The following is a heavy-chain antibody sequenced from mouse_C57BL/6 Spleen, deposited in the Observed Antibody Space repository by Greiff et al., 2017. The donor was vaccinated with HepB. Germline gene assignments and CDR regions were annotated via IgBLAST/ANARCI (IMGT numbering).Heavy chain of an antibody. V-gene: IGHV1-69*01. CDR3: ARDPVTARGYAMDY. D-gene: IGHD2-2*01. Sequence: QVQLQQPGAELVMPGASVKLSCKASGYTFTSYWMHWVKQRPGQGLEWIGEIDPSDSYTNYNQKFKGKSTLTVDKSSSTAYMQLSSLTSEDSAVYCCARDPVTARGYAMDYWGQGTSVTVSS. CDR2: IDPSDSYT. CDR1: GYTFTSYW. J-gene: IGHJ4*01.